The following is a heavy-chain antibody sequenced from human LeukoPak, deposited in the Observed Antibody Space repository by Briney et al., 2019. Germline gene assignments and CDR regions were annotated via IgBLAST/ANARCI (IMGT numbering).Heavy chain of an antibody. Sequence: GGSLRLSCAASGFTFSSYWMHWVRQAPGKGLVWVSRINSDGSSTSYADSVKGRFTISRDNAKNTLYLQMNSLRAEDTAVYYCARAFGSIAAYYYYMDVWGKGTTVTVSS. V-gene: IGHV3-74*01. CDR3: ARAFGSIAAYYYYMDV. J-gene: IGHJ6*03. CDR1: GFTFSSYW. D-gene: IGHD6-6*01. CDR2: INSDGSST.